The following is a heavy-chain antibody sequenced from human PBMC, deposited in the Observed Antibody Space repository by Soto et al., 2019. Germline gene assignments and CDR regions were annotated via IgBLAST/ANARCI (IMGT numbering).Heavy chain of an antibody. D-gene: IGHD3-9*01. CDR3: ARHVYYDVLKKNY. V-gene: IGHV5-51*01. CDR1: GYKVPDYL. J-gene: IGHJ4*02. CDR2: IYPDDSDA. Sequence: GQALKISYQGCGYKVPDYLIGSVRQMPGKGLEWMGIIYPDDSDAKYSPSFQGQVTMSADKSINTAYLQWSSLKASDTAMYFCARHVYYDVLKKNYWGQGTLVTVSS.